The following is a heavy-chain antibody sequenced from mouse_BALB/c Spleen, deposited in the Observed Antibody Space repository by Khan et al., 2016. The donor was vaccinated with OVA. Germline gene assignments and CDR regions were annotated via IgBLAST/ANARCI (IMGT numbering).Heavy chain of an antibody. CDR1: GYSITSGYS. CDR2: IHYSGTT. J-gene: IGHJ1*01. CDR3: ARSGTTVVPYWYFDV. Sequence: EVKLLESGPDLVKPSQSLSLTCTVTGYSITSGYSWHWIRQFPGNKLEWMGYIHYSGTTNYNPSLKSRIYITRATSKNQFFLQLNSVTTEDTATYYCARSGTTVVPYWYFDVWGAGTTVTVSS. D-gene: IGHD1-1*01. V-gene: IGHV3-1*02.